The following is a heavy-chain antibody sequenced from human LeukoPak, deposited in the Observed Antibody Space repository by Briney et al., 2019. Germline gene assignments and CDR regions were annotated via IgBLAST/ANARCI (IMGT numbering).Heavy chain of an antibody. CDR2: ISGSGDRT. Sequence: SLRLSCAASGFTFNSYAMSWVRQAPGKGLEWVSTISGSGDRTSYADSVKGRFTISRGNSKNTLFLQMNSLRAEDTAVYYCAKDRIGGVAVAGKGRWFDPWGQGTLVTVSS. CDR1: GFTFNSYA. D-gene: IGHD6-19*01. V-gene: IGHV3-23*01. CDR3: AKDRIGGVAVAGKGRWFDP. J-gene: IGHJ5*02.